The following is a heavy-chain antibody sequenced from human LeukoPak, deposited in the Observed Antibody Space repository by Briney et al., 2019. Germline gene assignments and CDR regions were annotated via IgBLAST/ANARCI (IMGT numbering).Heavy chain of an antibody. V-gene: IGHV4-39*07. J-gene: IGHJ5*02. CDR2: IYYNGNT. D-gene: IGHD2-2*01. CDR3: TRGYCSSTSCPGPGRRPHNWFDP. CDR1: GGSISTDNCY. Sequence: PSETLSLTCTVSGGSISTDNCYWGWIRQPPGKGLEWIGSIYYNGNTYYNPSLKSRVTISVDTSKNQFSLKVNSVTAADTAVYYCTRGYCSSTSCPGPGRRPHNWFDPWGQGTLVTVSS.